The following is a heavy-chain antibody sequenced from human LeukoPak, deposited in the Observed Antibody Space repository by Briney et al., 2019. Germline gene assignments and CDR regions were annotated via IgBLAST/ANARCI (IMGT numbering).Heavy chain of an antibody. Sequence: ASVKVSCKASGYTFTSYGISWVRQAPGQGLEWMGWISAYNGNTNYAQKLQGRVTMTTDTSTSTAYMELRSLRSDDTAVYYCARGTGGYYGSGSYYPDYFDYWGQGTLVTVSS. D-gene: IGHD3-10*01. V-gene: IGHV1-18*01. J-gene: IGHJ4*02. CDR3: ARGTGGYYGSGSYYPDYFDY. CDR2: ISAYNGNT. CDR1: GYTFTSYG.